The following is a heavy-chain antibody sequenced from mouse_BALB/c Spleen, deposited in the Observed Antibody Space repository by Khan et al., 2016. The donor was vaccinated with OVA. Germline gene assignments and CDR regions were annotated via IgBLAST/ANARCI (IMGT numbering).Heavy chain of an antibody. CDR3: ARTARIKY. J-gene: IGHJ2*01. D-gene: IGHD1-2*01. Sequence: EVQLQESGPGLVKPSQSLSLTCTVTGYSITGGYGWNWIRQFPGNKLEWLGYISYSGSTNYNPSLKSRISITRDTSKNQFFLQLNSVTTEDTATYYCARTARIKYWGQGTTLTVSS. CDR2: ISYSGST. V-gene: IGHV3-2*02. CDR1: GYSITGGYG.